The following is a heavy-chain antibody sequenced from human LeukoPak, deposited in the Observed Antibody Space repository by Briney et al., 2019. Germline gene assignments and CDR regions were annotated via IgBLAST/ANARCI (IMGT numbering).Heavy chain of an antibody. CDR1: GFPFDDYG. Sequence: GGSLGLSCAASGFPFDDYGLSWVRHARGKGLEWVSGMNLNGGSKGYADSVKGRFTISRDNAKNSLYLQMNSLRAEDTALYYCAREPITMIVVVTTGAFDIWGQGTMVTVSS. D-gene: IGHD3-22*01. J-gene: IGHJ3*02. CDR3: AREPITMIVVVTTGAFDI. CDR2: MNLNGGSK. V-gene: IGHV3-20*04.